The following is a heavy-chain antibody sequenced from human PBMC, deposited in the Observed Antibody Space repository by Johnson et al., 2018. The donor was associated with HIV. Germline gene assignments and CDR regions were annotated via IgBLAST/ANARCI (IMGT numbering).Heavy chain of an antibody. CDR1: GFTFGDYA. V-gene: IGHV3-49*04. CDR2: IRSKASGGTT. CDR3: TRDPKGGGWAWVAFDV. Sequence: VQLVESGGGLVQPGRSLRLSCTASGFTFGDYALSWVRQAPGKGLEWVGFIRSKASGGTTEYAASVKGRFTISRDESKSIAYLQMNCLKTDDTAVYYCTRDPKGGGWAWVAFDVWGQGTMVTVSS. D-gene: IGHD1-26*01. J-gene: IGHJ3*01.